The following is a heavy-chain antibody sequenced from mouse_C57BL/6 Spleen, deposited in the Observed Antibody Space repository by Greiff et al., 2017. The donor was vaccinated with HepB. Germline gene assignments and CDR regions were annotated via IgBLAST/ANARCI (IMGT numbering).Heavy chain of an antibody. D-gene: IGHD1-1*01. Sequence: EVQLQQPGPELVKPGASVKMSCKASGYTFTDYNMHWVKQSHGKSLEWIGYINPNNGGTSYNQKFKGKATLTVNKSSSTAYMELRSLTSEDSAVYYCARITTVVAFDYWGQGTTLTVSS. V-gene: IGHV1-22*01. J-gene: IGHJ2*01. CDR3: ARITTVVAFDY. CDR1: GYTFTDYN. CDR2: INPNNGGT.